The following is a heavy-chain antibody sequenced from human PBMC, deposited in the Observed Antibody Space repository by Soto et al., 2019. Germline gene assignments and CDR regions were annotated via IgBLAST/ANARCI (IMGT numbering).Heavy chain of an antibody. V-gene: IGHV1-69*01. CDR2: IIPIFGTP. Sequence: QVQPVQSGAEMQKPGSSVTVSCKVFGGTFISYSFSWVRQAPGQGPEWMGGIIPIFGTPNYAQKFQGRVTITADGSTSTAYLDLSSLRSGDTAVYYCAGGVWRGYSKYYYGMDVWGQGTTVTVSS. CDR3: AGGVWRGYSKYYYGMDV. CDR1: GGTFISYS. J-gene: IGHJ6*02. D-gene: IGHD3-3*01.